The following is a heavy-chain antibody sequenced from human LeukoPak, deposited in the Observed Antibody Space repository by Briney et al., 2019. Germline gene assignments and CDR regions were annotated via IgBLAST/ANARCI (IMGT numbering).Heavy chain of an antibody. J-gene: IGHJ4*02. D-gene: IGHD6-19*01. V-gene: IGHV4-34*01. CDR1: GGSFSGYY. CDR2: INHSGST. Sequence: SETVSLTCAVYGGSFSGYYWSWIRQPPGKGLDWIGEINHSGSTNYNPSLKSRVTISVDTSKNQFSLKLSSVTAADTAVYYCARKGSGSDYWGQGTLVTVSS. CDR3: ARKGSGSDY.